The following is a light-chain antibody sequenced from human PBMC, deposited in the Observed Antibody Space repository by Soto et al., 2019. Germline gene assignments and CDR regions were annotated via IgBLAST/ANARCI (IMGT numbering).Light chain of an antibody. Sequence: EIVLTQSPGTLSLSPGERATLSCRASQSVSSSYLAWYQQKPGQAHRLLIYGASGRATGIPDRFSGSGSGTDITLTISRLDADDFALYYCQQYCSSLTFGGGTKVEIK. CDR3: QQYCSSLT. J-gene: IGKJ4*01. CDR1: QSVSSSY. CDR2: GAS. V-gene: IGKV3-20*01.